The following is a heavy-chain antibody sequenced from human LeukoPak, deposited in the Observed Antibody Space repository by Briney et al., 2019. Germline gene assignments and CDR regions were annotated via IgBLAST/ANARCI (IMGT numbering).Heavy chain of an antibody. V-gene: IGHV4-59*08. CDR3: ARHQETTVTTGAFDI. D-gene: IGHD4-17*01. CDR1: GGPISSYY. Sequence: SETLSLTCTVSGGPISSYYWSWIRQPPGKGREWIGYIYYSGSTNYNPSLKSRVTISVDTSKNQFSLKLSSVTAADTAVYYCARHQETTVTTGAFDIWGQGTMVTVSS. J-gene: IGHJ3*02. CDR2: IYYSGST.